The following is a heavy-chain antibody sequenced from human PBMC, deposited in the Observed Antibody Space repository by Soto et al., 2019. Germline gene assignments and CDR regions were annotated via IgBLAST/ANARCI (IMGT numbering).Heavy chain of an antibody. CDR1: GGSISSGGYY. CDR3: ARGGYYFSYGMDV. J-gene: IGHJ6*02. V-gene: IGHV4-31*01. CDR2: IYYSGST. Sequence: SETLSLTCTVSGGSISSGGYYWSWVRQHPGKGLEWIGYIYYSGSTYYNPSLKSPVTISVDTSKNQFSLKLSSVTAADTALYYCARGGYYFSYGMDVWGQGTTVTVSS.